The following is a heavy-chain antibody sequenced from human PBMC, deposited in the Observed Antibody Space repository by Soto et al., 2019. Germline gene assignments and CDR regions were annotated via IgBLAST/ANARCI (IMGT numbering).Heavy chain of an antibody. CDR3: AKDPVLHGVYELLLYYGMDV. Sequence: PGGSLRLSCAASGFTFSSYGMHWVRQAPGKGLEWVAVISYDGSNKYYADSVKGRFTISRDNSKNTLYLQMNSLRAEDTAVYYCAKDPVLHGVYELLLYYGMDVWGQGTTVTVSS. CDR2: ISYDGSNK. D-gene: IGHD2-8*01. V-gene: IGHV3-30*18. J-gene: IGHJ6*02. CDR1: GFTFSSYG.